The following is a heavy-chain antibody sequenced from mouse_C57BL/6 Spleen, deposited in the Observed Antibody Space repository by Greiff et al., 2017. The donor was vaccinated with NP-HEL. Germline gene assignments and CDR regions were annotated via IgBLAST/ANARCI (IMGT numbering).Heavy chain of an antibody. V-gene: IGHV1-7*01. CDR3: ARPPFYYGSSYVGGYYFDY. J-gene: IGHJ2*01. D-gene: IGHD1-1*01. CDR1: GYTFTSYW. CDR2: INPSSGYT. Sequence: VQLQQSGAELAKPGASVKLSCKASGYTFTSYWMHWVKQRPGQGLEWIGYINPSSGYTKYNQKFKDKATLTADKSSSTAYMQLSSLTYEDSAVYYGARPPFYYGSSYVGGYYFDYWGKGTTLTVSS.